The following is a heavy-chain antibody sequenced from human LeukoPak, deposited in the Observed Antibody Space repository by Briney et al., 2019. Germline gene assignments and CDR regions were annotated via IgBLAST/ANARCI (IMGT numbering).Heavy chain of an antibody. CDR3: ARIAAAGTNNGFDY. Sequence: PSETLSLTCAVYGGSFSGYYWSWIRQPPGKGLEWIGEINHSGSTNYNPSLTSRVTISVDTSKNQFSLKLSSVTAADTAVYYCARIAAAGTNNGFDYWGQGTLVTVSS. CDR2: INHSGST. CDR1: GGSFSGYY. J-gene: IGHJ4*02. D-gene: IGHD6-13*01. V-gene: IGHV4-34*01.